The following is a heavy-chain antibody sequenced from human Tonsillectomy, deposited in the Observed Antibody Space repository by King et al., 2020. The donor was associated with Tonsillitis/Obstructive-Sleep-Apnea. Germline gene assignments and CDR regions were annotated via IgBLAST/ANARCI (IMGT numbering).Heavy chain of an antibody. V-gene: IGHV1-3*01. CDR1: GYTFTSYG. CDR2: INGGNGHT. D-gene: IGHD2-2*01. Sequence: QLVQSGAEVKKPGSSVKVSCETSGYTFTSYGTHWVRQAPGQRLEWMGWINGGNGHTKYSQKFQGRVTITRDISASTASMELSSLRSEDTAVYYCAREACSDTTCYFVLTPSSILEYWGQGTLVTVSS. CDR3: AREACSDTTCYFVLTPSSILEY. J-gene: IGHJ4*02.